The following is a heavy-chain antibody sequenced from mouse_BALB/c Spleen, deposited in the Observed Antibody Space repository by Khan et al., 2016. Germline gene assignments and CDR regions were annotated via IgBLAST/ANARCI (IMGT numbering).Heavy chain of an antibody. J-gene: IGHJ3*01. CDR2: IDPANGNT. V-gene: IGHV14-3*02. Sequence: VQLQQPGAELVKPGASVKLSCTASGFNIKDTYIHWVKQRPEQGLEWIGRIDPANGNTKYDPKFQGKATITADTSSNTAYLQLSSLTSEDTAVYYCSRSPYGYWFAYWGQGTLVTVSA. CDR1: GFNIKDTY. D-gene: IGHD2-2*01. CDR3: SRSPYGYWFAY.